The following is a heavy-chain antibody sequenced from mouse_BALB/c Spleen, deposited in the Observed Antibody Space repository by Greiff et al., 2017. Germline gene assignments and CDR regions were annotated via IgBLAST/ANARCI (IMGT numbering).Heavy chain of an antibody. CDR3: ARQDYGSRYAMDY. J-gene: IGHJ4*01. CDR2: ISSGGGST. CDR1: GFAFSSYD. Sequence: EVQRVESGGGLVKPGGSLKLSCAASGFAFSSYDMSWVRQTPEKRLEWVAYISSGGGSTYYPDTVKGRFTISRDNAKNTLYLQMSSLKSEDTAMYYCARQDYGSRYAMDYWGQGTSVTVSS. D-gene: IGHD1-1*01. V-gene: IGHV5-12-1*01.